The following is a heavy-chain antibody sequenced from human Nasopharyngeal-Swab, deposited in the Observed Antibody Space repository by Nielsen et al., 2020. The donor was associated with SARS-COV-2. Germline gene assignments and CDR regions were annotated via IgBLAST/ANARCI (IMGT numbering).Heavy chain of an antibody. V-gene: IGHV3-30-3*01. CDR3: ARVRKDCSSTSCYTSDY. D-gene: IGHD2-2*02. J-gene: IGHJ4*02. CDR2: ISYDGSNK. Sequence: WIRQPPGKGLEWVAVISYDGSNKYYADSVKGRFTISRDNSKNTLYLQTNSLRAEDTAVYYCARVRKDCSSTSCYTSDYWGQGTLVTVSS.